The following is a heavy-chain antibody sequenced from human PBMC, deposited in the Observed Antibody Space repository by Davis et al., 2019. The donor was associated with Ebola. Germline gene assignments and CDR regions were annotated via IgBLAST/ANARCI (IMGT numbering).Heavy chain of an antibody. CDR1: GFTFSSYS. J-gene: IGHJ4*02. CDR3: ASGSGWYRFDY. V-gene: IGHV3-21*01. CDR2: ISSSSSYI. Sequence: PGGSLRLSCAASGFTFSSYSMNGVRQAPGKGLEWVSSISSSSSYIYYADSVKGRFTISRDNAKNSLYLKMNSLRAEDTAVYYCASGSGWYRFDYWGQGTLVTVSS. D-gene: IGHD6-19*01.